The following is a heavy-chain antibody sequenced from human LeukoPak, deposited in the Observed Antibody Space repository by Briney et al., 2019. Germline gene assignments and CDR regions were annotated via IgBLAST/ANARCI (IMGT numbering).Heavy chain of an antibody. V-gene: IGHV4-61*08. D-gene: IGHD3-10*01. J-gene: IGHJ4*02. CDR1: GGSISSGDYY. CDR2: IYYSGST. CDR3: ARLDGTGSYYPYYFDY. Sequence: SETLSLTCTVSGGSISSGDYYWSWIRQPPGKGLEWIGYIYYSGSTNYNPSLKSRVTISVDTSKNQFSLKLSSVTAADTAVYYCARLDGTGSYYPYYFDYWGQGTLVTVSS.